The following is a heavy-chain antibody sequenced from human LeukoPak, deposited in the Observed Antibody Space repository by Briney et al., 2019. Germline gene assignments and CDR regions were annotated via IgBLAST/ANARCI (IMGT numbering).Heavy chain of an antibody. J-gene: IGHJ6*03. D-gene: IGHD1-26*01. CDR3: AKDGGGSYYIYYYYMDV. CDR2: ISGSGGRT. V-gene: IGHV3-23*01. Sequence: GGSLRLSCAASGFTFSSYAMSWVRQAPGKGLEWVSAISGSGGRTYHADSVKGRFTISRDNSKNTLYLQMNSLRAEDTAVYYCAKDGGGSYYIYYYYMDVWGKGTTVTISS. CDR1: GFTFSSYA.